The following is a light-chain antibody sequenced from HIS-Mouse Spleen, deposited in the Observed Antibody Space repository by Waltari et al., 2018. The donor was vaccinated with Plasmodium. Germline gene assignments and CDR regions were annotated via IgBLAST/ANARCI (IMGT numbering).Light chain of an antibody. CDR2: DVS. CDR3: SSYTSSSTLNYV. Sequence: QSALTQPASVSGSPGPSITISCTGTSSDVGGYNYVSCYQQHPGKAPNLMIYDVSNRPSGVSNRFSGSKSGNTASLTISGLQAEDEADYYCSSYTSSSTLNYVFGTGTKVTVL. V-gene: IGLV2-14*03. CDR1: SSDVGGYNY. J-gene: IGLJ1*01.